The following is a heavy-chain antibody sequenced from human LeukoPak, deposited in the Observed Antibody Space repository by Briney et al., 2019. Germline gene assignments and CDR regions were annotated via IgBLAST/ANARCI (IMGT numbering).Heavy chain of an antibody. CDR1: GYTFTGYY. D-gene: IGHD3-22*01. J-gene: IGHJ4*02. Sequence: ASVKVSCKASGYTFTGYYMHWVRQAPGQGLEWMRWINPNSGGTNYAQKFQGRVTMTRDTSISTAYMELSRLRSDDTAVYYCARETPSVYYYDSSGYFDYWGQGTLVTVSS. V-gene: IGHV1-2*02. CDR2: INPNSGGT. CDR3: ARETPSVYYYDSSGYFDY.